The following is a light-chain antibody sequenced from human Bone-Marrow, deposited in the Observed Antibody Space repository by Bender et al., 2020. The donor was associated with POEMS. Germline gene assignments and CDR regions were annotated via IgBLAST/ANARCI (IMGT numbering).Light chain of an antibody. CDR1: NSNIGADS. Sequence: QSVLTQPPSASGTPGQRVSISCSGSNSNIGADSVKWYRQLPGTAPQLLIYNDNQRPSGVPDRFSGSKSGTSASLAISGLQSEDEAYYYCSTWDDSLNGPVFGPGTKVTVL. CDR2: NDN. V-gene: IGLV1-44*01. CDR3: STWDDSLNGPV. J-gene: IGLJ1*01.